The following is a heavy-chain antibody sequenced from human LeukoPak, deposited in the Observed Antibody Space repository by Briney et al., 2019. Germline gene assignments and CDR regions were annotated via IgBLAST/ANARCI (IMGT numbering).Heavy chain of an antibody. V-gene: IGHV1-69*06. CDR2: IIPIFGTA. J-gene: IGHJ6*04. Sequence: GASVKVSCKASGGTFSSYAISWVRQAPGQGLEWMGGIIPIFGTANYAQKFQGRVTITADKSTSTAYMELSSLRSEDTAVYYCACSSTTYYYYYGMDVWGKGTTVTVSS. CDR1: GGTFSSYA. D-gene: IGHD2-2*01. CDR3: ACSSTTYYYYYGMDV.